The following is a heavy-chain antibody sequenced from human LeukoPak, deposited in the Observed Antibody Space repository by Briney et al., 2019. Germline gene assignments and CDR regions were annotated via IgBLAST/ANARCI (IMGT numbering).Heavy chain of an antibody. J-gene: IGHJ4*02. Sequence: GGSLRLSCAASGFTFSNYDMHWVRQAPGKGLEWVAFIRSDGSNKYYADSVKGRFTISRDNSKNTPYLQMNSLRSEDTAVYHCYYEGYWGQGTLVTVSS. D-gene: IGHD3-16*01. V-gene: IGHV3-30*02. CDR3: YYEGY. CDR1: GFTFSNYD. CDR2: IRSDGSNK.